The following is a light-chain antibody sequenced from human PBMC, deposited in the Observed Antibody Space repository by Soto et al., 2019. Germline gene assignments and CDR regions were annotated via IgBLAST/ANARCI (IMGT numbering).Light chain of an antibody. CDR3: QHYGSSPGLT. V-gene: IGKV3-20*01. CDR1: QSVTSSS. Sequence: EIMLTHSPATLSLSPWEIATLFCRASQSVTSSSIAWHQQKPGQAPRLLIHGASSRATGIPDRFSASGSGTDFTLTISRLESEDSAVYYCQHYGSSPGLTFGGGTKVDIK. CDR2: GAS. J-gene: IGKJ4*01.